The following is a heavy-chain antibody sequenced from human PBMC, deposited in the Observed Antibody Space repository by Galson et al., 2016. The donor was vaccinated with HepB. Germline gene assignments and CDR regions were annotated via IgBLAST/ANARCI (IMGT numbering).Heavy chain of an antibody. CDR2: IYWDDDK. CDR1: GFSLSTSGVG. Sequence: PALVKPTQTLTLTCTFSGFSLSTSGVGVGWIRQPPGKALEWLALIYWDDDKRYSPSLKSRLTISKDTSKNQVVLTMTNMDPVDTATYYCAHSFSTPRVSYYYYFGMDVWGQGTTVTVSS. J-gene: IGHJ6*02. CDR3: AHSFSTPRVSYYYYFGMDV. V-gene: IGHV2-5*02. D-gene: IGHD3/OR15-3a*01.